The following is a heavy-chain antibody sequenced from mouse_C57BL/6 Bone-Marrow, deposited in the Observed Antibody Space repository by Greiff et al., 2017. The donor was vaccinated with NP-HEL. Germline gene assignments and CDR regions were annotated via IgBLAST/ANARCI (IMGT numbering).Heavy chain of an antibody. J-gene: IGHJ1*03. Sequence: VQVVESGPELVKPGASVKISCKASGYSFTSYYIHWVKQRPGQGLEWIGWIYPGSGNTKYNEKFKGKATLTADTSSSTAYMQLSSLTSEDSAVYYCANNYRYFDVWGTGTTVTVSS. V-gene: IGHV1-66*01. CDR3: ANNYRYFDV. CDR1: GYSFTSYY. CDR2: IYPGSGNT.